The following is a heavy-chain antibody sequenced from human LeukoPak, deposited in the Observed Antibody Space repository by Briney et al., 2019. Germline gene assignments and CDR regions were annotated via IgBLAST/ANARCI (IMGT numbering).Heavy chain of an antibody. CDR1: GFTFDDYG. CDR3: ARVSDISVAAYFDY. J-gene: IGHJ4*02. D-gene: IGHD6-19*01. CDR2: NWNGGST. V-gene: IGHV3-20*04. Sequence: GGSLRLSCAASGFTFDDYGLSWVRQAPGEGLEWVSTNWNGGSTGYADSVKGRFTISRDNAKNSLYLQMNSLRAEDTALYYCARVSDISVAAYFDYWGQGTLVTVSS.